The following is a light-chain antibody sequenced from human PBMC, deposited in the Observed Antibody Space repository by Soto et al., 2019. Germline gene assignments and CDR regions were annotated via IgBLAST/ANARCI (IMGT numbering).Light chain of an antibody. Sequence: QSVLTQPSSASGTPGQRVTISCSGSSSSIGSNTVNWYQQLPGTAPKLLIYSNNQRPSGVPDRFSGSKSGTSASLAISGLQSEDEADYYCAAWDDSLNGPVFGTGTQVTVL. CDR1: SSSIGSNT. V-gene: IGLV1-44*01. CDR2: SNN. J-gene: IGLJ1*01. CDR3: AAWDDSLNGPV.